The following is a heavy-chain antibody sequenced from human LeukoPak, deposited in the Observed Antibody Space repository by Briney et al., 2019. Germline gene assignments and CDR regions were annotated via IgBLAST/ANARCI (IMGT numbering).Heavy chain of an antibody. Sequence: GGSLRLSCAASGFTFSSYAMSWVRQAPGKGLEWVSAISGSGGGTHYADSVKGRFSISRDNSKNTLYLQMNSLRAEDTAVYYCAKDEGYCSGGSCLNWFDPWGQGTLVTVSS. J-gene: IGHJ5*02. CDR2: ISGSGGGT. V-gene: IGHV3-23*01. CDR3: AKDEGYCSGGSCLNWFDP. D-gene: IGHD2-15*01. CDR1: GFTFSSYA.